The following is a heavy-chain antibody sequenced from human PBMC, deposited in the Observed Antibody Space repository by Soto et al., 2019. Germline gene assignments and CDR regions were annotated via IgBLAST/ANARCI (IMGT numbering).Heavy chain of an antibody. V-gene: IGHV1-2*04. CDR1: GYTFTGYY. D-gene: IGHD6-13*01. CDR2: INPNSGGT. CDR3: AREYSSSWYGAFDI. J-gene: IGHJ3*02. Sequence: QVQLVQSGAEVKKPGASVKVSCKASGYTFTGYYMHWVRQAPGQGLEWMGWINPNSGGTNYAQKFQGWVTMTRDTSISPAYMELSRLRSDDTAVYYCAREYSSSWYGAFDIWGQGTMVTVSS.